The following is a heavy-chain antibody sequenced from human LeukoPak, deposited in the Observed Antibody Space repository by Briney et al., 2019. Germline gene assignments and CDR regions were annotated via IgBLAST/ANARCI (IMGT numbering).Heavy chain of an antibody. D-gene: IGHD2-8*01. CDR1: GFTFSSYA. CDR3: ARVGGCTNGICYTADFDY. J-gene: IGHJ4*02. V-gene: IGHV3-23*01. CDR2: ITDSGGTT. Sequence: GGSLRLSCAASGFTFSSYAMSWVRQAPGKGLEWVSAITDSGGTTYYADSVKGRFTISRDNSKNTLYLQTNSLRAEDTAVYYCARVGGCTNGICYTADFDYWGQGTLVTVSS.